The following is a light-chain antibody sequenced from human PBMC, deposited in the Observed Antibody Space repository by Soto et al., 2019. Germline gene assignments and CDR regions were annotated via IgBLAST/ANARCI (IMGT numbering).Light chain of an antibody. CDR2: GNI. Sequence: QSVLTQPPSVSGAPGQRVTISCTGSSSNIGAGYDVHWYQQLPGTAPKLLIYGNINRPSGVPDRFSGSKSGTSASLAITGLPAGDEAYYFRQSFCSRLVFGGGTQLTVL. CDR1: SSNIGAGYD. V-gene: IGLV1-40*01. CDR3: QSFCSRLV. J-gene: IGLJ2*01.